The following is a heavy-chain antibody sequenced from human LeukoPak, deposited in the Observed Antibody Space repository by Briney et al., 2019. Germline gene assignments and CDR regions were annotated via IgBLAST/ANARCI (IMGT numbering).Heavy chain of an antibody. V-gene: IGHV3-64*01. CDR3: ARAPLYYYFWGGQRPSYFDY. D-gene: IGHD3-3*01. Sequence: GGSLRLSCAASGFTFSSYAMHWVRQAPGKGLEYVSAISSNGGSTYYANSVKGRFTISRDNSKNTLYLQMGSLRAEDMAVYYFARAPLYYYFWGGQRPSYFDYGGQGPLVTVSS. J-gene: IGHJ4*02. CDR2: ISSNGGST. CDR1: GFTFSSYA.